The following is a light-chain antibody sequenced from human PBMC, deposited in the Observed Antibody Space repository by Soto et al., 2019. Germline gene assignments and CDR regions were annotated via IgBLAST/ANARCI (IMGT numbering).Light chain of an antibody. J-gene: IGKJ1*01. V-gene: IGKV1-5*03. CDR3: QHYNSYSEA. CDR1: QTISSW. CDR2: KAS. Sequence: IQMTHYPSTLSASVGDRVIITWLASQTISSWLAWYQQKPGKAPKLLIYKASTLKSGVPSRFSGSGSGTEFTLTISSLQPHDFATYYCQHYNSYSEAFGQGTKVDIK.